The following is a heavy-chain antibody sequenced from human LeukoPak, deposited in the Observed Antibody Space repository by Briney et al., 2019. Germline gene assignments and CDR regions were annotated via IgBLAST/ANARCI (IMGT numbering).Heavy chain of an antibody. J-gene: IGHJ3*02. Sequence: GSSVKVSCKASGGTFSSYAISWVRQAPGQGLEWMGRIIPILGIANYAQKFQGRVTITADKSTSTAYMELSSLRSEDTAVYYCAREGEYQLRGRTDAFDIWGQGTMVTVSS. CDR3: AREGEYQLRGRTDAFDI. V-gene: IGHV1-69*04. CDR2: IIPILGIA. CDR1: GGTFSSYA. D-gene: IGHD2-2*01.